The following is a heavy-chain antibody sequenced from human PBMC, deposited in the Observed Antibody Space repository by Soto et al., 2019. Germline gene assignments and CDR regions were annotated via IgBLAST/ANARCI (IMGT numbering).Heavy chain of an antibody. Sequence: SEALSLTCTVSGGSIISYYWSWVRQRPGKGLEWIGYIYYSGSTNYNPSLKSRVAISVDTYKNQFSLKLSSVTAADTAVYYCARITSRAALGGYYYGMDVWGQGTTVT. CDR2: IYYSGST. CDR1: GGSIISYY. CDR3: ARITSRAALGGYYYGMDV. J-gene: IGHJ6*02. D-gene: IGHD6-6*01. V-gene: IGHV4-59*01.